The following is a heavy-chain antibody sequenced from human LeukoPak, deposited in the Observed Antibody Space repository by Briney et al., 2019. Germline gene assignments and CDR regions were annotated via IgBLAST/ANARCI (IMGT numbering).Heavy chain of an antibody. V-gene: IGHV3-73*01. J-gene: IGHJ5*02. CDR1: GFTFSGSA. D-gene: IGHD2-2*01. CDR2: IRSKANSCAT. CDR3: TRRWRVCSSTSCYDWFDP. Sequence: GGSLRLSCAASGFTFSGSAMHWVRQTSGKGLEWVGRIRSKANSCATAYAASVKGRFTISRDDSKNTAYLQMNSLKTEDTAVYSCTRRWRVCSSTSCYDWFDPWGQGILVTVSS.